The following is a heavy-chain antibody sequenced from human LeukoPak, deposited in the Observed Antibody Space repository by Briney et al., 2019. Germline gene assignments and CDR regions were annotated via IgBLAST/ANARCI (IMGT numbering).Heavy chain of an antibody. Sequence: GGSLRLSCAASGFTFSSYAMNWVRQAPGKGLEWVSTISGSGAYTYYADSVKGRFTISRDNSKNTLYLQMNSLRAEDTAVYYCAKYFASGSYYKLPHWGQGTLVTVSS. J-gene: IGHJ1*01. D-gene: IGHD3-10*01. CDR1: GFTFSSYA. CDR3: AKYFASGSYYKLPH. V-gene: IGHV3-23*01. CDR2: ISGSGAYT.